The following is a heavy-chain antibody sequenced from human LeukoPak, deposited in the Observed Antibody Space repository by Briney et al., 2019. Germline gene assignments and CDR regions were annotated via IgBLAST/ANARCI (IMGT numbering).Heavy chain of an antibody. V-gene: IGHV4-59*01. CDR1: GGSISSYY. J-gene: IGHJ4*02. D-gene: IGHD5-24*01. Sequence: SETLSLTCTVSGGSISSYYWSWTRQPPGKGLEWIGYIYYSGSTNYNPSLKSRVTISVDTSKNQFSLKLSSVTAADTAVYYCARDLDGYNLNDYWGQGTLVTVSS. CDR3: ARDLDGYNLNDY. CDR2: IYYSGST.